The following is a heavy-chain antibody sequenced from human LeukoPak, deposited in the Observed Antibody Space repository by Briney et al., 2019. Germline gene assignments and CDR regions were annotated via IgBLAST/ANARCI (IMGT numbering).Heavy chain of an antibody. CDR2: ISTISSTK. CDR1: GFTFSSYD. D-gene: IGHD4-17*01. V-gene: IGHV3-48*02. J-gene: IGHJ4*02. Sequence: PGGSLRLSCAASGFTFSSYDMNWVRQAPGKGLEWVSYISTISSTKYYADSVKGRFTISRDNAKNSLYLQMSSLRDEDTAVYYCARGKIGYYYGDYDGYWGQGTLVTVSS. CDR3: ARGKIGYYYGDYDGY.